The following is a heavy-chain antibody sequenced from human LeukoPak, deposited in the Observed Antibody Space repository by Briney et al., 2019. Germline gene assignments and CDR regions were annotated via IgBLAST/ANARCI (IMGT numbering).Heavy chain of an antibody. J-gene: IGHJ4*02. Sequence: GGSLRLSCAASGFTFTSYAMSWVRQAPGKGLEWVANIKKDGSEKYYVDSVKGRFTISRDNAKNSLYLQMNSLRAEDTAVYYCAREAGIASHFDYWGQGTLVTVSS. D-gene: IGHD2-21*01. V-gene: IGHV3-7*01. CDR2: IKKDGSEK. CDR3: AREAGIASHFDY. CDR1: GFTFTSYA.